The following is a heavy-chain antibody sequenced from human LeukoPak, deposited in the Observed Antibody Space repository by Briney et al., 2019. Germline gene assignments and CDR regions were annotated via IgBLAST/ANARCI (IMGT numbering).Heavy chain of an antibody. V-gene: IGHV1-2*02. CDR1: GYTFTSYD. CDR3: ARDRSLNGYHNWFDP. CDR2: INPNSGGT. J-gene: IGHJ5*02. D-gene: IGHD1-1*01. Sequence: ASVKVSCKASGYTFTSYDINWVRQAPGQGLEWMGWINPNSGGTNYAQKFQGRVTMTRDTSISTAYMELSRLRSDDTAVYYCARDRSLNGYHNWFDPWGQGTLVTVSS.